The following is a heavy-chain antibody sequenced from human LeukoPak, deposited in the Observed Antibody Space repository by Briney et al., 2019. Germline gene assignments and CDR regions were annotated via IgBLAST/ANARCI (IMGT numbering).Heavy chain of an antibody. CDR3: ARGPNPHYYGSGSYYGYYYYGMDV. CDR2: INHSGST. J-gene: IGHJ6*02. CDR1: GGSFSGYY. V-gene: IGHV4-34*01. Sequence: SETLSLTCAVYGGSFSGYYWSWIRQPPGKGLEWIGEINHSGSTNYNPSLKSRVTISVDTSKNQFYLKLSSVTAADTAVYYCARGPNPHYYGSGSYYGYYYYGMDVWGQGTTVTVSS. D-gene: IGHD3-10*01.